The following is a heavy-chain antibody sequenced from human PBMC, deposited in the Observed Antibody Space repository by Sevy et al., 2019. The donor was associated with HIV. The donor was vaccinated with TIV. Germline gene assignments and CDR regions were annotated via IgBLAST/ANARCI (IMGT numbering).Heavy chain of an antibody. D-gene: IGHD3-10*01. V-gene: IGHV4-59*01. CDR1: GGSISSYY. CDR3: ARVVGTMVRGVIISGVFDY. CDR2: IYYSGST. Sequence: SETLSLTCTVSGGSISSYYWSWIRQPPGKGLEWIGSIYYSGSTNYNPSLKSRVTISVDTSKNQFSLKLSSVTAADTAVYYCARVVGTMVRGVIISGVFDYWGQGTLVTVSS. J-gene: IGHJ4*02.